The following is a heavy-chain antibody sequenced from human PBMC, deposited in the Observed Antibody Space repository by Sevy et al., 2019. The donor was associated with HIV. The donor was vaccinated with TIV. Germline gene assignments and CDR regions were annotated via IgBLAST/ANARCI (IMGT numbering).Heavy chain of an antibody. V-gene: IGHV3-23*01. D-gene: IGHD6-6*01. CDR3: AKARMAARSLNPRLLNFDS. CDR1: RFAFSDYA. J-gene: IGHJ5*01. Sequence: GGSLRLSCAASRFAFSDYAMTWVRQAPGKGLEWVASIGGSGGSTYYAESVRGRFTISRDNDKHVVYLQMDTLRVADTALYFCAKARMAARSLNPRLLNFDSWGQGTLVTVSS. CDR2: IGGSGGST.